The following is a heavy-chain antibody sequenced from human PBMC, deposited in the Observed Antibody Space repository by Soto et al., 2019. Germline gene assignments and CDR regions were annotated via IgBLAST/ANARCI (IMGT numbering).Heavy chain of an antibody. Sequence: ASVEVSCKASGYTFTSYGISWVRQAPGQGLEWMGWISAYNGNTNYAQKLQGRVTMTTDTSTSTAYMELRSLRSDDTAVYYCARDKGSHSWYYFFDYWGQGTMVTVSS. CDR1: GYTFTSYG. V-gene: IGHV1-18*04. CDR3: ARDKGSHSWYYFFDY. J-gene: IGHJ4*02. D-gene: IGHD6-13*01. CDR2: ISAYNGNT.